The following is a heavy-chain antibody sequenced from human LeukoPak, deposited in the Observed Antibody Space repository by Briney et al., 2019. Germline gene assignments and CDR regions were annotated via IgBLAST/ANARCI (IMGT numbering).Heavy chain of an antibody. CDR3: YSSGRGP. CDR2: IKSKTAGGAT. D-gene: IGHD3-10*01. CDR1: GLTFSNAW. V-gene: IGHV3-15*01. J-gene: IGHJ5*02. Sequence: PGGSLRLSCEASGLTFSNAWMTWVRQTPGKGLEWVGRIKSKTAGGATDYAAPVKGRFTISRDDSEKIAFLQMNSLQSEDTAVYFCYSSGRGPWGQGTLVIASS.